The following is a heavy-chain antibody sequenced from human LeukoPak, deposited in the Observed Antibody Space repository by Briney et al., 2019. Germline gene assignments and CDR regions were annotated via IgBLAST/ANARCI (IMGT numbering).Heavy chain of an antibody. CDR3: ARGGRDYYDSSGYYLGYFQH. V-gene: IGHV3-30*04. CDR1: GFTFSSYA. CDR2: ISYDGSNK. J-gene: IGHJ1*01. Sequence: GGSLRLSCAASGFTFSSYAMHWARQAPGKVLEWVAVISYDGSNKYYADSVKGRFTISRDNSKNTLYLQMNSLRAEDTAVYYCARGGRDYYDSSGYYLGYFQHWGQGTLVTVSS. D-gene: IGHD3-22*01.